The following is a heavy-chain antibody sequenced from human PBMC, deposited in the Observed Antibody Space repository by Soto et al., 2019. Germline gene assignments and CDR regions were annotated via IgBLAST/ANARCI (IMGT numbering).Heavy chain of an antibody. V-gene: IGHV1-8*01. CDR1: GYIFTNND. CDR2: MNPGSGDT. Sequence: SVKVSCKASGYIFTNNDVSWVRQATGQGLEWMGWMNPGSGDTGYSQKFQGRVTMTRNISIATAYMELSSLRADDTAIYYCARMASFGSLNWFDPWGQGTLVTVSS. J-gene: IGHJ5*02. CDR3: ARMASFGSLNWFDP. D-gene: IGHD5-18*01.